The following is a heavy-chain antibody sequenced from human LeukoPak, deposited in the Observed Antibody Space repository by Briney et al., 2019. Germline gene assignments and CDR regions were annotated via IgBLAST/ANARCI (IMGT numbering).Heavy chain of an antibody. J-gene: IGHJ4*02. CDR1: GGSISSYY. CDR2: VSYSGTTEYT. D-gene: IGHD2-2*01. Sequence: SETLSLTCTVSGGSISSYYWTWIRQPPGKGLEWVGFVSYSGTTEYTDYNPSLKSRVTISVDTSKNQFSLKLSSVTAADTAIYYCARGDCSSISCYLFDYWGQGTLVTVSS. V-gene: IGHV4-59*01. CDR3: ARGDCSSISCYLFDY.